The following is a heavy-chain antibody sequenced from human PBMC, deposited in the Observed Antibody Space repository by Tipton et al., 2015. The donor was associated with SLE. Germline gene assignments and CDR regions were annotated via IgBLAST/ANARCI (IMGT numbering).Heavy chain of an antibody. Sequence: TLSLTCTVSGGSISSSSYYWGWIRQPPGKGLEWIGSIYYSGSTYCNPSLKSRVTISVDTSKNQFSLKLSSVTAADTAVYYCATAGGSTSCFYCGYFDPWGRGTLVTVSS. CDR3: ATAGGSTSCFYCGYFDP. CDR2: IYYSGST. V-gene: IGHV4-39*07. J-gene: IGHJ2*01. D-gene: IGHD2-2*01. CDR1: GGSISSSSYY.